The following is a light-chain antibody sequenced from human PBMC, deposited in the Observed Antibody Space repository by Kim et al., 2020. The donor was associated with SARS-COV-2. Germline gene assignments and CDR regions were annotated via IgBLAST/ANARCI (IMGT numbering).Light chain of an antibody. CDR3: QAWDSSTWV. Sequence: SVYPGQTASITCSGDKLGDKYACWYQQKPGHSPVLVIYQDSKRPSGFPARFSGSNSGNTATLTISGTQAMDEADYYCQAWDSSTWVFGGGTQLTVL. V-gene: IGLV3-1*01. J-gene: IGLJ3*02. CDR2: QDS. CDR1: KLGDKY.